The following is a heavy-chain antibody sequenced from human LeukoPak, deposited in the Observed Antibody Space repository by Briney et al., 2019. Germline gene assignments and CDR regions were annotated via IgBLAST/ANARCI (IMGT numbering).Heavy chain of an antibody. V-gene: IGHV3-23*01. Sequence: GGSLRLSCAASGFTFTGYAMSWVRQAPGKGLEWVSAISGSGGSTYYADSVKGRFTISRDNSKNTLYLQMNSLRAEDTAVYYCAKFGYYYDSSGYLDYWGQGTLVTVSS. CDR3: AKFGYYYDSSGYLDY. D-gene: IGHD3-22*01. J-gene: IGHJ4*02. CDR1: GFTFTGYA. CDR2: ISGSGGST.